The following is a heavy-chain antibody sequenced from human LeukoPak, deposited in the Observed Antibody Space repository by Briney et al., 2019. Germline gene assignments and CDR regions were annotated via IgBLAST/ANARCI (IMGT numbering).Heavy chain of an antibody. CDR2: ISYDGSNK. CDR3: AKDRGELDY. V-gene: IGHV3-30*18. J-gene: IGHJ4*02. D-gene: IGHD1-7*01. CDR1: GFTFSSYG. Sequence: GGSLRLSCAASGFTFSSYGMHWVRQAPGKGQEWVAVISYDGSNKYYADSVKGRFTISRDNSKNTLYLQMNSLRAEDTAVYYCAKDRGELDYWGQGTLVTVSS.